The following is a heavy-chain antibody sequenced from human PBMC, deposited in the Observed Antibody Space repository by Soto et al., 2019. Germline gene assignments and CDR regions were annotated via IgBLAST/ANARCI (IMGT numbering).Heavy chain of an antibody. V-gene: IGHV3-23*01. CDR3: AKHLNYFGLVSPYYCDS. Sequence: EVQLLESGGGLVQPGGSLRLSCAASGFTFSSYAMSWVRQAPGKGLEWVSAISGSGGSTYYADSVKGRFTISRDNSKNPLYLQRNSLRAEDTAVYSCAKHLNYFGLVSPYYCDSWGQGTLVTVSS. CDR1: GFTFSSYA. D-gene: IGHD3-3*01. J-gene: IGHJ4*02. CDR2: ISGSGGST.